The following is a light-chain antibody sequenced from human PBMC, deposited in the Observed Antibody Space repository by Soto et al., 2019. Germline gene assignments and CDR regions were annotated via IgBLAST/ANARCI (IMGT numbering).Light chain of an antibody. CDR3: QCYDSSLSGYD. CDR1: SSDIGASSD. CDR2: NNN. V-gene: IGLV1-40*01. Sequence: QSVLTQAASVSGSPGQRVTIPVTGSSSDIGASSDVHWYQQLPGTAPKVLIYNNNNQPPGVPDRFSGSKSGTSPSLARTRRQFEDEADYYCQCYDSSLSGYDFGTCTKLTVL. J-gene: IGLJ1*01.